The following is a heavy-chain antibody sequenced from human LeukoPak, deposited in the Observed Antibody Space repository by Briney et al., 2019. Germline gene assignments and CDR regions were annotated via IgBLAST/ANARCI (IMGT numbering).Heavy chain of an antibody. CDR3: ARDPYGDYLGERNY. V-gene: IGHV1-2*02. CDR1: GYTFTGYY. J-gene: IGHJ4*02. Sequence: GASVKVSCKASGYTFTGYYMHWVRQAPGQGLEWMGWINPNSGGTNYAQKFQGRVTMTRDTSISTAYMELSRLRSDDTAVYYCARDPYGDYLGERNYWGQGTLVTVSS. CDR2: INPNSGGT. D-gene: IGHD4-17*01.